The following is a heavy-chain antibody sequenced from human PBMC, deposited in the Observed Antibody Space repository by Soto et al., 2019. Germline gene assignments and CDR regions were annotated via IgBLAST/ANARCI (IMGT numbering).Heavy chain of an antibody. J-gene: IGHJ2*01. D-gene: IGHD1-26*01. CDR2: IIPILGIA. Sequence: QVQLVQSGAEVKKPGSSVKVSCKASGGTFSSYTISWVRQAPGQGLEWMGRIIPILGIANYAQKFQGRVTISADKSTSTAYMELSRLRSEDTAVYYCARESPTSWYFDLWGRGTLVTVSS. V-gene: IGHV1-69*08. CDR3: ARESPTSWYFDL. CDR1: GGTFSSYT.